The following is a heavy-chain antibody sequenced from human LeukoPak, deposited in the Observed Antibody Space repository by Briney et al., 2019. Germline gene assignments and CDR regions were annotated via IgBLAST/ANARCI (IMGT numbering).Heavy chain of an antibody. Sequence: ASVKVSCKASGYTFSSYGISWVRQAPGQGLEWMGWINPNSGDTNYAQKFQGRVTMTRGTSISTAYMELSRLRSDDTAVYYCARDKSGSSGWYSYFDYWGQGTLVTVSS. J-gene: IGHJ4*02. D-gene: IGHD6-19*01. CDR2: INPNSGDT. CDR3: ARDKSGSSGWYSYFDY. CDR1: GYTFSSYG. V-gene: IGHV1-2*02.